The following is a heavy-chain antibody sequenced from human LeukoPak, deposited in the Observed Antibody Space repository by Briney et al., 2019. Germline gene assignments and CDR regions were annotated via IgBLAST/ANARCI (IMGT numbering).Heavy chain of an antibody. Sequence: ASVKVSCKASGYTFTNYAINWVRQAPGQGLEWMGWISVYNGNTNYAQKLQGRVTMTTDTSTSTVYMELRSLRSDDTAVYYCARGTYGSTWYDYFDSWGQGTLVTVSS. CDR3: ARGTYGSTWYDYFDS. J-gene: IGHJ4*02. CDR2: ISVYNGNT. V-gene: IGHV1-18*01. CDR1: GYTFTNYA. D-gene: IGHD6-13*01.